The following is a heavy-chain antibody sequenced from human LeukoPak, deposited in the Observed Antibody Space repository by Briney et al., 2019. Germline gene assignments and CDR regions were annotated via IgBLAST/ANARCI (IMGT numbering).Heavy chain of an antibody. J-gene: IGHJ4*02. V-gene: IGHV3-23*01. Sequence: EGSLRLSCAASGFAFSNYAMSWVRQAPGKGLEWVSSLSGGGDSRYYADSVMGRFTISRDNSKNTLYLQMNSLRAEDTAVYYCAKAVRSMVTGGGYFDSWGQGTLVTVSS. CDR2: LSGGGDSR. CDR3: AKAVRSMVTGGGYFDS. CDR1: GFAFSNYA. D-gene: IGHD3-10*01.